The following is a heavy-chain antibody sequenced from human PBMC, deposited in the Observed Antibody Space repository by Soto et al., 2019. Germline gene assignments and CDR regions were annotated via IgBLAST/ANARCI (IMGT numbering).Heavy chain of an antibody. CDR2: ITSSSVTM. CDR1: GFTFNTHS. V-gene: IGHV3-48*01. D-gene: IGHD2-2*01. J-gene: IGHJ4*02. CDR3: VGEVGFQLIY. Sequence: EVQLVASGGGLVQPGESLRLSCAASGFTFNTHSMNWVRQAPGKGLEWISYITSSSVTMYADSVKGRFTISRDNAKNSLYLQMNSLRAEDTAVYFCVGEVGFQLIYWGQGTLVTVSS.